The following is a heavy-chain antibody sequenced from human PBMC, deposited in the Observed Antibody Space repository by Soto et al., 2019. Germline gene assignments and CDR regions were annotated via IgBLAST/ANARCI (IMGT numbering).Heavy chain of an antibody. CDR2: IIPIFGTA. Sequence: QVQLVESGGGVVQPGRSLRLSCAASGFTFSSYAISWVRQAPGQGLEWMGGIIPIFGTANYAQKFQGRVTITADKSTSTAYMELSSLRSEDTAVYYCARDKGVGVRGDFDYWGQGTLVTVSS. D-gene: IGHD3-10*01. J-gene: IGHJ4*02. V-gene: IGHV1-69*06. CDR3: ARDKGVGVRGDFDY. CDR1: GFTFSSYA.